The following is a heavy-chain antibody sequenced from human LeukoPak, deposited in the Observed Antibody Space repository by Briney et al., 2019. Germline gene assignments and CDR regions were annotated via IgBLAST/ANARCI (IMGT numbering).Heavy chain of an antibody. CDR2: ISGSGGST. CDR1: GFTFSSYG. Sequence: GSLRLSCAASGFTFSSYGMSWVRQAPGKGLEWVSAISGSGGSTYYADSVKGRFTISRDNSKNTLYLQMNSLRGEDTAVYYCARDYTGGWNDYWGQGIRVTVSS. J-gene: IGHJ4*02. V-gene: IGHV3-23*01. D-gene: IGHD7-27*01. CDR3: ARDYTGGWNDY.